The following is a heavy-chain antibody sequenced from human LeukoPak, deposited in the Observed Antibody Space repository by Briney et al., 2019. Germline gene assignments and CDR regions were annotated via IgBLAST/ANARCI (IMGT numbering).Heavy chain of an antibody. CDR2: LYHSGTT. Sequence: SETLSLTSTVSGYSIAHGFFWAWIRQPPGGGLEWIGSLYHSGTTYYNTSLESRISTSVDTSKNQFSLKLRLVTAADTAVYYCARVEVPRDINDWYFDLWGRGTLVTVSS. CDR1: GYSIAHGFF. V-gene: IGHV4-38-2*02. D-gene: IGHD2-15*01. CDR3: ARVEVPRDINDWYFDL. J-gene: IGHJ2*01.